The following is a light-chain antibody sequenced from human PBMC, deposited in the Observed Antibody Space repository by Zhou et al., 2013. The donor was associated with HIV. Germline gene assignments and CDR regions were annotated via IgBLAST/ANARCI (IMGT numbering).Light chain of an antibody. J-gene: IGKJ2*03. Sequence: EIVMTQSPSTLSVSPGERVTLSCRASQSVFSNLAWYQQKPGQAPSLLIYDTSTRATGIPDRFSGSGSGTDFTLTISRLEPEDFAVYYCQQYGDSPSSFGLGTKLEI. CDR1: QSVFSN. CDR2: DTS. CDR3: QQYGDSPSS. V-gene: IGKV3-20*01.